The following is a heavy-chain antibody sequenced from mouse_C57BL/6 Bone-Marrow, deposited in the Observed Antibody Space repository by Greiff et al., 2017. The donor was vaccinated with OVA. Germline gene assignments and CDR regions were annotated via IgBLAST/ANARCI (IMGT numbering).Heavy chain of an antibody. D-gene: IGHD2-3*01. Sequence: EVQGVESGGGLVQSGRSLRLSCATSGFTFSDFYMEWVRQAPGKGLEWIAASRNKANDYTTEYSASVKGRFIVSRDTSQSILYLQMNALRAEDTAIYYCARDANDATFYWYFDVWGTGTTVTVSS. CDR2: SRNKANDYTT. J-gene: IGHJ1*03. V-gene: IGHV7-1*01. CDR3: ARDANDATFYWYFDV. CDR1: GFTFSDFY.